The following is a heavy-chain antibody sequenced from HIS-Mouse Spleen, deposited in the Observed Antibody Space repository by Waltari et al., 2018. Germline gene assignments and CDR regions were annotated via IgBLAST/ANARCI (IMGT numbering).Heavy chain of an antibody. CDR1: GFPLSSYG. CDR3: AKDKHHAFVY. J-gene: IGHJ4*02. CDR2: ISWVGRNK. V-gene: IGHV3-30*18. Sequence: QVQLVESGGGVVQPGRSLSLSCAASGFPLSSYGMHWVRQAQCKGLELVAVISWVGRNKYDAVSVKGRFTISIDKCKNTLYLQMNSHRAEDTAVYYWAKDKHHAFVYWGQGTLVTVSS.